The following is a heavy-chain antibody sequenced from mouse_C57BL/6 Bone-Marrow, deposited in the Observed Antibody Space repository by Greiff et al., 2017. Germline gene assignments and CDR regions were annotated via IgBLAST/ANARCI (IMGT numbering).Heavy chain of an antibody. V-gene: IGHV14-4*01. CDR1: GFNIKDDY. CDR2: IDPENGDT. D-gene: IGHD1-1*01. J-gene: IGHJ3*01. CDR3: TPYYYGTPWFAY. Sequence: EVQLQQSGAELVSPGASVKLSCTASGFNIKDDYMHWVKQRPEQGLEWIGWIDPENGDTEYASKFQGKATITADTSSNTAYLQLSSLTSEDTAVYYCTPYYYGTPWFAYWGQGTLVTVSA.